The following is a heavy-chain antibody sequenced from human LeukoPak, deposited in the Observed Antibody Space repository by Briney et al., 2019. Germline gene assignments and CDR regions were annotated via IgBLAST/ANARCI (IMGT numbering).Heavy chain of an antibody. J-gene: IGHJ5*02. CDR1: GYTFTGYY. CDR3: ARDNSVGDYAWWFDP. V-gene: IGHV1-2*02. D-gene: IGHD1-26*01. CDR2: INPNSGGT. Sequence: ASVKVSCKASGYTFTGYYMHWVRQAPGQGLEWMGWINPNSGGTNYAQKFQGRVTMTRDTSISTAYMELSSLRSEDMAVYYCARDNSVGDYAWWFDPWGQGTLVTVSS.